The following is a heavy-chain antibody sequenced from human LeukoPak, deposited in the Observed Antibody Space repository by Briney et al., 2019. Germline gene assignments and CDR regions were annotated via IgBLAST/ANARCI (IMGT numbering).Heavy chain of an antibody. CDR2: INPSGGST. J-gene: IGHJ6*02. CDR1: GYTFTSYY. Sequence: ASVKVSCKASGYTFTSYYMHWVRQAPGQGLEWMGIINPSGGSTSYAQKFQGRVTMTRDTSTSTVYMELSSLRSEDTAVYYCASHFYYGSGSYSNYYGMDVWGQGTTVTVS. V-gene: IGHV1-46*01. CDR3: ASHFYYGSGSYSNYYGMDV. D-gene: IGHD3-10*01.